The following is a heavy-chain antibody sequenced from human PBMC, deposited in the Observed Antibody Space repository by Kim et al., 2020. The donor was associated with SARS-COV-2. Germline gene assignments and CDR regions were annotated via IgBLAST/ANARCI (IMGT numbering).Heavy chain of an antibody. CDR2: IKSKTDSGTT. CDR3: IALLHYYDSSGPVDY. CDR1: GFTFSNAW. Sequence: GGSLRLSCAASGFTFSNAWMSWVRQAPGKGLEWVGRIKSKTDSGTTDYAAPVKGRFTISRDDSKNTLYLQMNSLKTEDTAVYYCIALLHYYDSSGPVDYWGQGTLVTVSS. D-gene: IGHD3-22*01. J-gene: IGHJ4*02. V-gene: IGHV3-15*01.